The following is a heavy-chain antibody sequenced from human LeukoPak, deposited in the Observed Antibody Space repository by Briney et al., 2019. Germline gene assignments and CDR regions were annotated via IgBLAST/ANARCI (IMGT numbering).Heavy chain of an antibody. CDR1: GFTFTSYA. CDR3: AREVYYDSSGLDYFDY. Sequence: GGSLRLSCAASGFTFTSYAMSWVRQAPGKGLEWVCGISGSGGGKYYADSVKGRFTISRDNSKNTLYLQMNSLRAEDTAVYYCAREVYYDSSGLDYFDYWGQGTLVTVSS. CDR2: ISGSGGGK. V-gene: IGHV3-23*01. J-gene: IGHJ4*02. D-gene: IGHD3-22*01.